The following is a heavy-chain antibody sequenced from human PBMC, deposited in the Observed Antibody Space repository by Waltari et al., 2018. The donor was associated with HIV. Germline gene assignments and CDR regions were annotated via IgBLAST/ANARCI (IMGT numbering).Heavy chain of an antibody. CDR2: IKSSTDGGTI. CDR1: GLTFRDAW. D-gene: IGHD2-21*02. Sequence: EVQLVESGGGLVKPGGSLRLSCAASGLTFRDAWMHWVRQAPGKGLEWVGRIKSSTDGGTIDYAAPVKGRVTISRDDAKNTLYLQMNILKTEYTAVYFCTTDYWVGTAYWGQGTLVTVSS. V-gene: IGHV3-15*01. CDR3: TTDYWVGTAY. J-gene: IGHJ4*02.